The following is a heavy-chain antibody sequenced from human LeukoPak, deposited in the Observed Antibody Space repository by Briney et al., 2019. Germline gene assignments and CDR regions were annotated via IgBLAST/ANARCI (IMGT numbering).Heavy chain of an antibody. D-gene: IGHD3-3*01. Sequence: PRASVKVSCKASGGTFSSYAISWVRQAPGQGLEWMGGIIPIFGTANYAQKFQGRVTITTDESTSTAYMELSSLRSEDTAVYYCARAPAYDFWSGYYGYWGQGTLVTVSS. CDR3: ARAPAYDFWSGYYGY. CDR1: GGTFSSYA. CDR2: IIPIFGTA. J-gene: IGHJ4*02. V-gene: IGHV1-69*05.